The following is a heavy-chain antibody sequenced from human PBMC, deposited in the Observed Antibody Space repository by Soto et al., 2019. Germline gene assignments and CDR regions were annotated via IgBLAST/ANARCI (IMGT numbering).Heavy chain of an antibody. CDR3: ARDGLSRVVVVLAAFDF. CDR2: INGDGGST. J-gene: IGHJ3*01. V-gene: IGHV3-74*01. CDR1: GFTFSSYW. D-gene: IGHD3-22*01. Sequence: GGSLRLSCAASGFTFSSYWMHWVRQAPGKGLVWVSRINGDGGSTSYADSVKGRFTISRDNAKNTLYLQMNSMRAEDAAGVYCARDGLSRVVVVLAAFDFWGQGTMVTVSS.